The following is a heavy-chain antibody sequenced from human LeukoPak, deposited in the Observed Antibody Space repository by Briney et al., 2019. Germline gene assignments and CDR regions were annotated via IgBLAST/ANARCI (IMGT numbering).Heavy chain of an antibody. CDR2: ISAYNGNT. CDR3: ARESRGYYDSSGYYWDY. D-gene: IGHD3-22*01. CDR1: GYTFSSYG. J-gene: IGHJ4*02. V-gene: IGHV1-18*01. Sequence: ASVKVSCKASGYTFSSYGISWVRQAPGPGLEWMGWISAYNGNTNYAQKLQGRVTMTTDTSTSTAYMELRSLRSDDTAVYYCARESRGYYDSSGYYWDYWGQGTLVTVSS.